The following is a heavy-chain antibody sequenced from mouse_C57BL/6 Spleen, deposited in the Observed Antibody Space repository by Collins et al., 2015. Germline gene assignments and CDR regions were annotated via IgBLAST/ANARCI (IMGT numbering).Heavy chain of an antibody. Sequence: QIQLVQSGPELKKPGETVKISCRASGYTFTTYGMSWVKQAPGKGLKWMGCINTYSGVPTYADDFKGRLALSLETSVSTAYLQINNPKNEDTATYFCVRKGLYSNYVFDYWGQGTTLTVSS. CDR3: VRKGLYSNYVFDY. CDR2: INTYSGVP. J-gene: IGHJ2*01. CDR1: GYTFTTYG. D-gene: IGHD2-5*01. V-gene: IGHV9-3*01.